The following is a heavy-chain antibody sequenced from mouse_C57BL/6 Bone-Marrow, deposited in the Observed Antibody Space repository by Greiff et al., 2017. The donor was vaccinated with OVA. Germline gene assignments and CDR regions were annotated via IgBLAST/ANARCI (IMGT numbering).Heavy chain of an antibody. J-gene: IGHJ1*03. V-gene: IGHV1-81*01. CDR1: GYTFTSYG. CDR2: IYPRSGNT. D-gene: IGHD1-1*01. CDR3: ARRGDYYGSSFYWYFDV. Sequence: VQLQQSGAELARPGASVKLSCTASGYTFTSYGISWVKQRTGQGLEWIGAIYPRSGNTYYNEKFKGKATLTADKSSSTAYMELRSLTSEDSAVYVCARRGDYYGSSFYWYFDVWGTGTSVTVSS.